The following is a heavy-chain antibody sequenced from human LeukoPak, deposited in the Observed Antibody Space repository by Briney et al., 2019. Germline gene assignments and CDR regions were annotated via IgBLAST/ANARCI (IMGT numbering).Heavy chain of an antibody. CDR3: ARDYGRDGYRIAP. Sequence: PGGSLRLSCAASGFTFSSYEMNWVRQAPGKGLEWVSYISSSGSTIYYADSVKGRFTISRDNAKNSLYLQMNSLRAEDTAVYYCARDYGRDGYRIAPWGQGTLVTVSS. D-gene: IGHD5-24*01. J-gene: IGHJ5*02. CDR1: GFTFSSYE. CDR2: ISSSGSTI. V-gene: IGHV3-48*03.